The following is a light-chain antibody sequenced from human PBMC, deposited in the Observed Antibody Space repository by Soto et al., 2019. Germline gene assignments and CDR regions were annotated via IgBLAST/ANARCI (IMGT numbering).Light chain of an antibody. J-gene: IGLJ1*01. CDR2: RND. Sequence: QSVLTQPPSVSGAPGQRVTISCTGSSSNIGAGYDVHWYQQLPGTAPKLLIYRNDNRPSGVPDRFSGSKSGTSASLAITGLQAEDEADYYCQSFDSSLRDYVFGTGTRSPS. CDR1: SSNIGAGYD. V-gene: IGLV1-40*01. CDR3: QSFDSSLRDYV.